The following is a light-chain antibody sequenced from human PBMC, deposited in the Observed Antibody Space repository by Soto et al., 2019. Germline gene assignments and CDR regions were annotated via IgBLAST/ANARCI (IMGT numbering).Light chain of an antibody. J-gene: IGLJ2*01. CDR1: SSDVGGYDY. CDR2: EVI. V-gene: IGLV2-14*01. Sequence: QSALTQSASVSGSPGQSITIPCTGTSSDVGGYDYVSWYQQHPGKVPKLIIYEVIKRPSGVSHRFSRSKSGNTASLTISGLQTEDEADYYCRSYTTSSALGFGGWTNVTVL. CDR3: RSYTTSSALG.